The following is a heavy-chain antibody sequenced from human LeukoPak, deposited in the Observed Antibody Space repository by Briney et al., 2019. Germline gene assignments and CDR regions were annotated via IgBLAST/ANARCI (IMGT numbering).Heavy chain of an antibody. Sequence: HPGGSLRLSCAASGFTFSSYAMSWVRQAPGKGLEWVSGIGGSGDSIFYADSVKGRFTISRDNSKNTLYLQMNSLGAEDTALYYCAKVMCETHYAMDVWGQGATVTVSS. CDR3: AKVMCETHYAMDV. V-gene: IGHV3-23*01. J-gene: IGHJ6*02. CDR2: IGGSGDSI. CDR1: GFTFSSYA.